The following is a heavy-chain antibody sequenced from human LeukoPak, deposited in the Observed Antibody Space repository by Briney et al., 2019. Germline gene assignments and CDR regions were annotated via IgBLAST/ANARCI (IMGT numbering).Heavy chain of an antibody. J-gene: IGHJ4*02. V-gene: IGHV3-23*01. CDR1: GFTFSSYG. CDR2: ISGSGDST. Sequence: GGSLRLSCAASGFTFSSYGMSWVRQAPGKGLEWVSAISGSGDSTYYADSVKGRFTISRDNSKNTLYLQMNSLRAEDTAVYYCARSRGSYWVPEFDYWGQGTLVTVSS. D-gene: IGHD1-26*01. CDR3: ARSRGSYWVPEFDY.